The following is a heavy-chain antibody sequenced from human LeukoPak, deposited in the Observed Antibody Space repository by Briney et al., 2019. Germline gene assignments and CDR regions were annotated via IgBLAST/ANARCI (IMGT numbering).Heavy chain of an antibody. J-gene: IGHJ3*02. D-gene: IGHD5-24*01. CDR3: AKDSGVGMATTFSILDI. CDR1: GFTFSNYG. Sequence: AGGSLRLSCAASGFTFSNYGMHWVRQAPGKGLEGVAFIRYDGSNKYYADSVKGRFTISRDNFKNTLYLQMDSLRTEDTAVYYCAKDSGVGMATTFSILDIWGQGTMVTVSS. V-gene: IGHV3-30*02. CDR2: IRYDGSNK.